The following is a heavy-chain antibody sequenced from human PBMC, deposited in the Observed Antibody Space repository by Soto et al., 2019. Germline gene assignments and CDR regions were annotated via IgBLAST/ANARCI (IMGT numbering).Heavy chain of an antibody. CDR3: ATYGFYYYSSGSQLGAVQI. J-gene: IGHJ1*01. V-gene: IGHV4-31*02. Sequence: RQPKGKGLEWIGYASSSGKNFYNPSLKSRSTISVDTSENQFSLKMTSVTAADTAVYYCATYGFYYYSSGSQLGAVQIWCPGALVT. D-gene: IGHD6-19*01. CDR2: ASSSGKN.